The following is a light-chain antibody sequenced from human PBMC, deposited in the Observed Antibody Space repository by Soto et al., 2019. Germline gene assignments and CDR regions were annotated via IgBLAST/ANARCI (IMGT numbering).Light chain of an antibody. V-gene: IGKV2-24*01. CDR1: QSLVHSDGNTY. CDR2: KVS. J-gene: IGKJ2*01. CDR3: VQATQFPHYP. Sequence: DIVMTQTPLSSPVTRGQPASISCKSSQSLVHSDGNTYLSWLHQRPGQPPRLLIYKVSHRLSGVPDRFSGSGAGTHFTLKISRVEAEDVGVYYCVQATQFPHYPVGQWTKLEIK.